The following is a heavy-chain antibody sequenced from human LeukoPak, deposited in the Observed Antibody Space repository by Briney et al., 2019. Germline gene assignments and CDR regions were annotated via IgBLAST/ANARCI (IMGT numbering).Heavy chain of an antibody. J-gene: IGHJ4*02. V-gene: IGHV3-73*01. CDR3: TVLQWLVDY. Sequence: GGSLRLSCAASGFTFSGSAMHWVRQASGKGLEWVGRIRSKANSYATAYAASVTGRFTISRDDSKNTAYLQMNSLKTEDTAVYYCTVLQWLVDYWGQGTLVTVSS. D-gene: IGHD6-19*01. CDR2: IRSKANSYAT. CDR1: GFTFSGSA.